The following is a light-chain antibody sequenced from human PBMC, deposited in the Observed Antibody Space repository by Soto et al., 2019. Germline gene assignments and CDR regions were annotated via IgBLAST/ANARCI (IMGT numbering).Light chain of an antibody. J-gene: IGKJ1*01. V-gene: IGKV3-15*01. CDR2: GAS. CDR3: QQYNIWPRT. CDR1: LSVSTN. Sequence: EVVMTQSPGTLSVSPGERATLSCRASLSVSTNLAWYQQKPGQAPRLLSYGASTRATGISARFSGSGSGTEFSLTISSLQSEDFAVYYCQQYNIWPRTFGQGTNVDIK.